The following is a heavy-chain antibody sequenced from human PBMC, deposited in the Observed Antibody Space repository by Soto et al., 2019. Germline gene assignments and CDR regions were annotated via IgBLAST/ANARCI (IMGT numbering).Heavy chain of an antibody. CDR2: IRGKANSYET. V-gene: IGHV3-73*01. CDR3: TSRYCSSPISHT. CDR1: GYTFSGSA. J-gene: IGHJ5*02. D-gene: IGHD2-2*01. Sequence: EVQLVESGGGLVQPGGSLKLSCVASGYTFSGSAFHWVRQASGKGLEWVGRIRGKANSYETAYAESVKGRFTISRDDSKNTPFLQMNSLKTEDTAVYYCTSRYCSSPISHTWGQGTRVTVSS.